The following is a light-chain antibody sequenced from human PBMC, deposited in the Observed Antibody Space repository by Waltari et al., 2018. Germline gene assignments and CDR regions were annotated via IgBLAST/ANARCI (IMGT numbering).Light chain of an antibody. CDR3: QQGNSFPPT. CDR1: QGINNY. Sequence: DIQMTQSPSSVSASVGDRVIITCRASQGINNYLAWYQQKPGEAPNLLIYVASVLQTGVPSRFSGTGSGTDFTLTINNLQPEDFATYFCQQGNSFPPTFGQGTQVDVK. CDR2: VAS. V-gene: IGKV1-12*01. J-gene: IGKJ1*01.